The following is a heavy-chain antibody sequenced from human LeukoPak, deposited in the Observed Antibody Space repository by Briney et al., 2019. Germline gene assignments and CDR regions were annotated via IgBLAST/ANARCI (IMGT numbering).Heavy chain of an antibody. V-gene: IGHV4-59*12. D-gene: IGHD2/OR15-2a*01. CDR2: IYQSGST. J-gene: IGHJ4*02. CDR1: GGSLTSYY. Sequence: SETLSLTCTVSGGSLTSYYWSWIRQPPGKGLEWIGYIYQSGSTYYHPSLKSRVSISVDRSKNQFSLKLSSVTAADTAVYYCARGSTIVPFDYWGQGTLVTVSS. CDR3: ARGSTIVPFDY.